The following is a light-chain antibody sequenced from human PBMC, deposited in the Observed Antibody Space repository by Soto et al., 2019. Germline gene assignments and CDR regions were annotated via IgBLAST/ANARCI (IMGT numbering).Light chain of an antibody. CDR3: CAFTSAGTWV. CDR1: SSDVGSHPL. Sequence: QSVLTQPASVSGSPGQSITISCAGTSSDVGSHPLVSWYQQHPGKAPKLMISEDTKRPSGGSNRFSGSKSGNMASLTISGLQAEDEADYYCCAFTSAGTWVFGGGTKLTVL. V-gene: IGLV2-23*01. J-gene: IGLJ3*02. CDR2: EDT.